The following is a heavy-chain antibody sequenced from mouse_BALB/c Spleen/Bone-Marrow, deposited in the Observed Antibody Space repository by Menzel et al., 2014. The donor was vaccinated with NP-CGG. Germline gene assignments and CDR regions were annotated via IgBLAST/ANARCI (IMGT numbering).Heavy chain of an antibody. J-gene: IGHJ3*01. CDR2: ISGDGRYT. Sequence: EVKLEESGGGLVKSGGSLKLSCAASGFSFSNYGMSWVRQTPEKRPEWVATISGDGRYTFYSDSVKGRFTISRDNAKNNLYLQLSNLRSEDTALYYCARHAYYDQTEVSFVYWGQGTLVTVSA. V-gene: IGHV5-9-2*01. CDR3: ARHAYYDQTEVSFVY. CDR1: GFSFSNYG. D-gene: IGHD2-4*01.